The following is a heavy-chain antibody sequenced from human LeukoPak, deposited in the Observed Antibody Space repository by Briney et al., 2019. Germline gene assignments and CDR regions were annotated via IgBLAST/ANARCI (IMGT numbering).Heavy chain of an antibody. CDR3: ARARGFQDYYGSGSYSWFDP. V-gene: IGHV1-2*02. D-gene: IGHD3-10*01. CDR1: GYTFTGYY. Sequence: ASVKVSCKASGYTFTGYYMHWVRQAPGQGLEWMGWINPNSGGTNYAQKFQGRVNMTRDTPISTAYMELSRLRSDDTAVYYCARARGFQDYYGSGSYSWFDPWGQGTLVTVSS. CDR2: INPNSGGT. J-gene: IGHJ5*02.